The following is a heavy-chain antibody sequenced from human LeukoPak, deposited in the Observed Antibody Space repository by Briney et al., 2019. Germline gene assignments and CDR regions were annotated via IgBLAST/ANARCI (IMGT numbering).Heavy chain of an antibody. J-gene: IGHJ6*02. V-gene: IGHV3-7*01. CDR1: GFSFSSYW. Sequence: PGGSLRLSCEASGFSFSSYWMIWVRQAPGKGLEWVANIKQGGSEKYYVDSVKGRFTISRDNAKISVYLQMNSLRAEDTAVYYCAREDYYGSGNYVAWGGAFDVWGQGTTVTVPS. CDR2: IKQGGSEK. CDR3: AREDYYGSGNYVAWGGAFDV. D-gene: IGHD3-10*01.